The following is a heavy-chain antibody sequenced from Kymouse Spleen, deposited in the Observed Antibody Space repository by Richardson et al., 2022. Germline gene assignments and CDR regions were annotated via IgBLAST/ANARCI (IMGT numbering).Heavy chain of an antibody. CDR1: GGSISSSSYY. Sequence: QLQLQESGPGLVKPSETLSLTCTVSGGSISSSSYYWGWIRQPPGKGLEWIGSIYYSGSTYYNPSLKSRVTISVDTSKNQFSLKLSSVTAADTAVYYCARSIYYGSGSYYDYWGQGTLVTVSS. D-gene: IGHD3-10*01. J-gene: IGHJ4*02. V-gene: IGHV4-39*01. CDR2: IYYSGST. CDR3: ARSIYYGSGSYYDY.